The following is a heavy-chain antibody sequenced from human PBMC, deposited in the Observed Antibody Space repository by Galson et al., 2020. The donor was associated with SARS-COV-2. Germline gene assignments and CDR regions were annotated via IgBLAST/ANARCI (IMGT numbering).Heavy chain of an antibody. V-gene: IGHV1-46*03. D-gene: IGHD3-3*01. CDR3: ARDPYYDFWSGYYSGIPYGMDV. J-gene: IGHJ6*02. CDR2: INPSGGST. Sequence: ASVKVSCKASGYTFTSYYMHWVRQAPGQGLEWMGIINPSGGSTSYAQKFQGRVTMTRDTSTSTVYMELSSLRSEDTAVYYCARDPYYDFWSGYYSGIPYGMDVWGQGTTVTVSS. CDR1: GYTFTSYY.